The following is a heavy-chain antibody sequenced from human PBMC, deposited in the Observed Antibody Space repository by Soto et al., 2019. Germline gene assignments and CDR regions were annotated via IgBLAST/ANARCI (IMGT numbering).Heavy chain of an antibody. CDR2: INHSGST. Sequence: SETLSLTCAVYGGSFSGYYWSWIRQPPGKGLEWIGEINHSGSTNYNPSLKSRVTISVDTSKNQFSLKLSSVTAADTAVYYCARGGVRYSSSIDDYWGQGTLVTV. V-gene: IGHV4-34*01. CDR1: GGSFSGYY. J-gene: IGHJ4*02. CDR3: ARGGVRYSSSIDDY. D-gene: IGHD6-13*01.